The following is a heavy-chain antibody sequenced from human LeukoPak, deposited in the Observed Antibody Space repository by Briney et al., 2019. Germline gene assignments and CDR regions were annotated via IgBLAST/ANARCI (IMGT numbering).Heavy chain of an antibody. Sequence: ASVKVSCKASGYTFTGYYMHWVRQAPGQGLEWMGWINPNSGGTNYAQKFQGRVTMTRDTSISTAYMELSRLRSDDTAVYYCARDFWQQLFLDPNHLFDYWGQGTLVTVSS. D-gene: IGHD6-13*01. CDR1: GYTFTGYY. CDR3: ARDFWQQLFLDPNHLFDY. J-gene: IGHJ4*02. V-gene: IGHV1-2*02. CDR2: INPNSGGT.